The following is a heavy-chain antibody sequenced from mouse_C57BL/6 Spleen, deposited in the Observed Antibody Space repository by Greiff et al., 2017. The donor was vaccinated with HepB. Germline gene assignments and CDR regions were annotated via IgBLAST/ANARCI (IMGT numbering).Heavy chain of an antibody. D-gene: IGHD1-1*01. CDR1: GFSLSTFGMG. V-gene: IGHV8-8*01. CDR2: IWWDDDK. J-gene: IGHJ3*01. CDR3: ARIRAFYYGSSYGAWFAY. Sequence: QVTLKVSGPGILQPSQTLSLTCSFSGFSLSTFGMGVGWIRQPSGKGLEWLAHIWWDDDKYYNPALKSRLTISKDTSKNQVFLKIANVDTADTATYYCARIRAFYYGSSYGAWFAYWGQGTLVTVSA.